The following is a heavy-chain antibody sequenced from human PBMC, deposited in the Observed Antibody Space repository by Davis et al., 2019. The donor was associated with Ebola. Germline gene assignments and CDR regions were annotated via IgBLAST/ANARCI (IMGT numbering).Heavy chain of an antibody. D-gene: IGHD3-3*01. CDR1: GFTFSGFA. CDR2: IFSNGDI. CDR3: ARVFDSVNYFDY. J-gene: IGHJ4*02. Sequence: GGSLRLSCAASGFTFSGFAMHWVRQAPGKGLECVSVIFSNGDIYYAESVKDRFTISRDNSKNTLYLQMTSLRAEDTAVYYCARVFDSVNYFDYWGQGTLVTVSS. V-gene: IGHV3-66*01.